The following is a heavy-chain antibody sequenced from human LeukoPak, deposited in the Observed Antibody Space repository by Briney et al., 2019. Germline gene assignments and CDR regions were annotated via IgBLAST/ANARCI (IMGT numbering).Heavy chain of an antibody. CDR1: GFTFYDYA. CDR2: ISWNSGSI. J-gene: IGHJ6*02. V-gene: IGHV3-9*01. Sequence: GRSLRLSCAASGFTFYDYAMHWVRQAPGKGLEWVSGISWNSGSIGYADSVKGRFTISRDNAKNSLYLQMNSLRAEDTALYYCAKARVVSADYYYYGMDVWGQGTTVTVSS. D-gene: IGHD2-21*01. CDR3: AKARVVSADYYYYGMDV.